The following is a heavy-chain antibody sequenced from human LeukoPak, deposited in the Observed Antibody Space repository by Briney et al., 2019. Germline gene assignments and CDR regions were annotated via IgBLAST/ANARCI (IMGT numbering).Heavy chain of an antibody. CDR1: GFTFGSYG. CDR3: AKHFGVAGRADY. D-gene: IGHD3-3*01. V-gene: IGHV3-30*02. Sequence: GGSLRLSYAASGFTFGSYGMHWVRQAPGKGLEWVAFIRYDGSNKYYVESVKGRFTISRDNSKNTLYLLMNSLRAEDTAVYYCAKHFGVAGRADYWGQGTLVTVSS. CDR2: IRYDGSNK. J-gene: IGHJ4*02.